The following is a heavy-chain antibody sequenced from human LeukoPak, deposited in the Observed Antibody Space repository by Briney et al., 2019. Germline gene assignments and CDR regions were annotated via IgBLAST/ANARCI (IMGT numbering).Heavy chain of an antibody. J-gene: IGHJ4*02. V-gene: IGHV1-8*03. D-gene: IGHD5-12*01. CDR1: GYTFTSYG. Sequence: ASVKVSCKASGYTFTSYGISWVRQATGQGLEWMGWMNPNSGNTGYAQKFQGRVTITRNTSISTAYMELSSLRSEDTAVYYCAGGAVYSGYDSLLFDYWGQGTLVTVSS. CDR2: MNPNSGNT. CDR3: AGGAVYSGYDSLLFDY.